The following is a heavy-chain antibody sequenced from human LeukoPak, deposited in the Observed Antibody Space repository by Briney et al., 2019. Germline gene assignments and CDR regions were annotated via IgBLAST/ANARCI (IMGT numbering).Heavy chain of an antibody. CDR1: GGSISSGYY. J-gene: IGHJ4*02. V-gene: IGHV4-38-2*02. D-gene: IGHD3/OR15-3a*01. CDR2: IYHSGST. Sequence: SETLSLTCTVSGGSISSGYYWGWIRQPPGKGLEWIGNIYHSGSTYYNPSLKSRVTISVDTSKNQFSLKLSSVTAADAAVYYCARGVRTGYFLYYFDYWGQGTLVTVSS. CDR3: ARGVRTGYFLYYFDY.